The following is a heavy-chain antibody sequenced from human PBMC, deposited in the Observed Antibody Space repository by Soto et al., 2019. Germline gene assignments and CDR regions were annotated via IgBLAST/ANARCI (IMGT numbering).Heavy chain of an antibody. Sequence: EVQLVESGGGLVKPGGSLRLSCAASGFTFSSYSMNWVRQAPGKGLEWVSSISSSSSYIYYADSVKGRFTISRDNAKNSLYLQMNSLSAEDTAVYYCSAVAATTPHFWGQGTLVTVSS. CDR3: SAVAATTPHF. CDR2: ISSSSSYI. J-gene: IGHJ4*02. V-gene: IGHV3-21*01. D-gene: IGHD6-19*01. CDR1: GFTFSSYS.